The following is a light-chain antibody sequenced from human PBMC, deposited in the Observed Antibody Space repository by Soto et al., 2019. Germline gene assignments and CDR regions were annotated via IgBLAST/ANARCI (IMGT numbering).Light chain of an antibody. J-gene: IGKJ1*01. V-gene: IGKV1-39*01. Sequence: DIQMTQSPSSLSASVGDRVTITCRASQSISYYLNWYQQKPGKAPKLLIYAASSLQSGVPSRFSGSGSGTDFTLTISSLQPEDFATYYCQQTYLTLRTFGQGTKVEIK. CDR3: QQTYLTLRT. CDR1: QSISYY. CDR2: AAS.